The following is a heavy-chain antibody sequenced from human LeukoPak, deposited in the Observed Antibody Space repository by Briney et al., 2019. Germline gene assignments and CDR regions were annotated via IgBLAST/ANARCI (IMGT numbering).Heavy chain of an antibody. D-gene: IGHD3-16*01. V-gene: IGHV3-74*01. Sequence: GGSLRLSCAASGLTFSSFWMHWVRQAPGKGLVWVSRVDSDGSSTNYADSVKGRFTISRDNAKNTLYLQMNSLRAEDTAVYYCATETYYNYIWGTYPYWGQGTLVTVSS. CDR2: VDSDGSST. CDR1: GLTFSSFW. CDR3: ATETYYNYIWGTYPY. J-gene: IGHJ4*02.